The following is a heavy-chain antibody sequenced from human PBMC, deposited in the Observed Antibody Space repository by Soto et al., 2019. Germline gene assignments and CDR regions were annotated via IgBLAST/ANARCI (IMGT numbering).Heavy chain of an antibody. Sequence: GGSLRLSCAASGFTFSSYSMNWVHQAPGKGLEWVSSISSSSSYIYYADSVKGRFTISRDNAKNSLYLQMNSLRAEDTAVYYCAILFHDSSGYLRGIDYWGQGTLVTVSS. D-gene: IGHD3-22*01. V-gene: IGHV3-21*01. CDR2: ISSSSSYI. CDR3: AILFHDSSGYLRGIDY. J-gene: IGHJ4*02. CDR1: GFTFSSYS.